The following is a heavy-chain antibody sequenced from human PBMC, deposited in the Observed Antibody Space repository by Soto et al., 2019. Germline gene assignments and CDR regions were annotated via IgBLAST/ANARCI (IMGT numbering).Heavy chain of an antibody. CDR3: AKISFPDFWSGYYRD. CDR1: GGSFSGYY. CDR2: IYYSGST. V-gene: IGHV4-59*08. Sequence: SETLSLTCAVYGGSFSGYYWSWIRQPPGKGLEWIGYIYYSGSTNYNPSLKSRVTISVDTSKNQFSLKLSPVTAADTAVYYCAKISFPDFWSGYYRDWGQGTLVTVSS. J-gene: IGHJ4*02. D-gene: IGHD3-3*01.